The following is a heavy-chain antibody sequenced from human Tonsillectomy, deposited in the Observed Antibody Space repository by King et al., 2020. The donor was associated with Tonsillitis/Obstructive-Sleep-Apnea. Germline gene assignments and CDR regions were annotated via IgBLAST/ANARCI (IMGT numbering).Heavy chain of an antibody. V-gene: IGHV4-59*01. CDR2: IYYSGST. J-gene: IGHJ2*01. Sequence: VQLQESGPGLVKPSETLSLTCTVSGGSISSYYWSWIRQPPGKGMEWIGYIYYSGSTNYNPSLKSRVTISVDTSKNQFSLKLSSVTAADTAVYYCARDPHPTYYYDSSGYYWGDWYFVLWGRGTLVTVSS. CDR1: GGSISSYY. CDR3: ARDPHPTYYYDSSGYYWGDWYFVL. D-gene: IGHD3-22*01.